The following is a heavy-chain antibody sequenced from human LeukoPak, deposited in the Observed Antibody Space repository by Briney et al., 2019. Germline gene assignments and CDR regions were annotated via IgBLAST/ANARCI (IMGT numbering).Heavy chain of an antibody. CDR1: GYTFTSYG. D-gene: IGHD3-3*01. V-gene: IGHV1-18*01. CDR2: ISGYNGKT. Sequence: GASVKVSCKASGYTFTSYGISWVRQAPGQGLEWMGWISGYNGKTNYAQKLQGRVTVTTDTSTSTAYMELRSLSSGDTAVYYCARGHAFRFLEWLVEDCWGQGTLVTVSS. CDR3: ARGHAFRFLEWLVEDC. J-gene: IGHJ4*02.